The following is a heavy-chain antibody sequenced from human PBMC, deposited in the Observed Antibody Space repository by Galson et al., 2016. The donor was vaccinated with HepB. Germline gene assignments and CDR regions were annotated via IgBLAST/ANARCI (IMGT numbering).Heavy chain of an antibody. J-gene: IGHJ6*03. D-gene: IGHD5-18*01. Sequence: SLRLSCAASGFTFSSYGMHWVRLAPGKGLEWLAFISFDGNNKDYADSVKGRFTISRDKSTKTLYLHMNSLRVEDTALYYCAKDSRGYWAYYHYYYMDVWGKGTTVTVSS. CDR3: AKDSRGYWAYYHYYYMDV. CDR2: ISFDGNNK. V-gene: IGHV3-30*18. CDR1: GFTFSSYG.